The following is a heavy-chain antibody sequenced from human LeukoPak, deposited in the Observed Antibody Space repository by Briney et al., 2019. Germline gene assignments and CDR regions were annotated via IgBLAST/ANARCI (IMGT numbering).Heavy chain of an antibody. J-gene: IGHJ4*02. Sequence: PSETLSLTCAVSGYSISSGYYWGWIRQPPGKGLEWIGSIYHSGSTYYNPSLKSRVTISVDTSKNQFSLKLSSVTAADTAVYYCVRRSVVGATSQFDYWGQGTLVTVSS. CDR1: GYSISSGYY. CDR3: VRRSVVGATSQFDY. D-gene: IGHD1-26*01. CDR2: IYHSGST. V-gene: IGHV4-38-2*01.